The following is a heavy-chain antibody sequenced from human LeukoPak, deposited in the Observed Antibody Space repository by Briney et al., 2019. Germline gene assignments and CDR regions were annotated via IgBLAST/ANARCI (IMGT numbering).Heavy chain of an antibody. J-gene: IGHJ4*02. V-gene: IGHV3-30*18. CDR1: GFTFSSFG. CDR3: AKDGAAAGNFDY. Sequence: PGGSLRLSCVASGFTFSSFGMHWVRQAPGKGLEWVAVISYDGSNKYYADSVKGRFTISRDNSKNTLYLQMNSLRAEDTAVYYCAKDGAAAGNFDYWGQGTLVTVSS. CDR2: ISYDGSNK. D-gene: IGHD6-13*01.